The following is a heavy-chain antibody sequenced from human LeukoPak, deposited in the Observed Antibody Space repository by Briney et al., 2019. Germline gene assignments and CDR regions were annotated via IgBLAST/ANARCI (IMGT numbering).Heavy chain of an antibody. CDR2: IDPSDSYT. D-gene: IGHD2-2*01. Sequence: GEPLKISCKGSGYSFTSYWISWVRQMPGKGLEWMGRIDPSDSYTNYSPSFQGHVTISADKSISTAYLQWSSLKASDTAMYYCARSRVFRYCSSTSCYAWFDPWGQGTLVTVSS. J-gene: IGHJ5*02. CDR1: GYSFTSYW. CDR3: ARSRVFRYCSSTSCYAWFDP. V-gene: IGHV5-10-1*01.